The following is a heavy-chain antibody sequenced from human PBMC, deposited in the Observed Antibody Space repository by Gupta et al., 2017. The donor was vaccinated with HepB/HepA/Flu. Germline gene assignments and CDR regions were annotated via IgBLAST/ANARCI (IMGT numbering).Heavy chain of an antibody. CDR3: AKDLYFWSGMDV. V-gene: IGHV3-23*01. D-gene: IGHD3-3*01. Sequence: EVELLESGGDLVQAGGCLRLSCVVSGFTIGGNAMSWVRQAPGKGLEWVSGTGSEMRQHYAESVRGRFTISRDNAENRVFLQMNNLRVDDTAVYYCAKDLYFWSGMDVWGRGTTVTVSS. CDR1: GFTIGGNA. J-gene: IGHJ6*04. CDR2: TGSEMRQ.